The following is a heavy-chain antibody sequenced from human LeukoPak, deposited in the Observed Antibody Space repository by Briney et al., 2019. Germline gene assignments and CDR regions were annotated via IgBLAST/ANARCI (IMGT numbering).Heavy chain of an antibody. J-gene: IGHJ6*03. V-gene: IGHV3-30*02. CDR1: GFTFSSYG. CDR2: IRYDGSND. D-gene: IGHD1-26*01. CDR3: AKEVVSGMDV. Sequence: GGPLRLSXAASGFTFSSYGMHWVRQAPGKGLEWVTFIRYDGSNDYYADSVKGRFTISRDNSKNTLYLQMNSLRAEDTAVYYCAKEVVSGMDVWGKGTTVTVSS.